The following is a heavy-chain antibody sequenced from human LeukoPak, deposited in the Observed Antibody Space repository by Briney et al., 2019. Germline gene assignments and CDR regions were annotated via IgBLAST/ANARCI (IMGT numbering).Heavy chain of an antibody. V-gene: IGHV3-30*02. J-gene: IGHJ6*03. Sequence: GGSLRLSCAASGFTFSTYGMHWVRQAPGKGLEWVAFIRSDGINKYYADSVKGRSTISRDNSKNTLYLQMNSLRAEDTAVYYCAKNYGSGSSVKYYYYMDVWGKGTTVTVSS. CDR3: AKNYGSGSSVKYYYYMDV. CDR2: IRSDGINK. D-gene: IGHD3-10*01. CDR1: GFTFSTYG.